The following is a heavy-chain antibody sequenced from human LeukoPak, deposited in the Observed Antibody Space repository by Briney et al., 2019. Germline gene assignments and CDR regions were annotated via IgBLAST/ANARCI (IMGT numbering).Heavy chain of an antibody. Sequence: RGSLRLSCAASGFTLSSYSMNWVRQAPGKGLEWVSSISSSSSYIYYADSVKGRFTISRDNSKNTLYLQMNSLRAEDTAVYYCARDTDIAAAGTPGFDYWGQGTLVTVSS. V-gene: IGHV3-21*01. D-gene: IGHD6-13*01. J-gene: IGHJ4*02. CDR2: ISSSSSYI. CDR1: GFTLSSYS. CDR3: ARDTDIAAAGTPGFDY.